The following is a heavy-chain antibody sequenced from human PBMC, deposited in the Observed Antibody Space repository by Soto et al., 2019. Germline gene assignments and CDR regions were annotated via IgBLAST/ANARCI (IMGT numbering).Heavy chain of an antibody. D-gene: IGHD6-25*01. CDR2: IKNKANSYIT. CDR3: ARVRLGVTTRLFDY. CDR1: GFTFSDHY. J-gene: IGHJ4*02. V-gene: IGHV3-72*01. Sequence: EVQLVESGGGLVQPGGSLRLSCAASGFTFSDHYMDWVCQAPGKGLEWVGRIKNKANSYITEYAASVKGRFTISRDDSKNSLDLQMNSLKTEDTAVYYCARVRLGVTTRLFDYWGQGTLVTVSS.